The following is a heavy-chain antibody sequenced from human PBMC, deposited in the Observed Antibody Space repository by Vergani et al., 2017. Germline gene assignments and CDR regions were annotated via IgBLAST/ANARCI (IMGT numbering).Heavy chain of an antibody. J-gene: IGHJ4*02. D-gene: IGHD2-21*02. CDR1: DDSISPYF. CDR2: ISYSGDT. CDR3: ARGGWLVPDV. V-gene: IGHV4-59*01. Sequence: VQLHESGPGLVKPSETLSLTCTVSDDSISPYFWTWIRQPPGQGLEWIGYISYSGDTNCAPSLKSRVSISLDTSKNQFSLQVNSVTPSDTAVYYCARGGWLVPDVWGQGTLVTVSS.